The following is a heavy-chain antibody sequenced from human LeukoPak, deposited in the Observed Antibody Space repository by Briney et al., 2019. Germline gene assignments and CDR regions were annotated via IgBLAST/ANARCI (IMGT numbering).Heavy chain of an antibody. CDR1: GFTFSSYA. V-gene: IGHV3-30-3*01. CDR3: AREHVSGSFQFDY. D-gene: IGHD3-10*01. CDR2: ISYDGSNK. J-gene: IGHJ4*02. Sequence: PGGSLRLSCAASGFTFSSYAMHWVRQAPGKGLEWVAVISYDGSNKYYADSVKGRFTISRDNAESSLFLQMNSLRAEDTAVYYCAREHVSGSFQFDYWGQGTLVTVSS.